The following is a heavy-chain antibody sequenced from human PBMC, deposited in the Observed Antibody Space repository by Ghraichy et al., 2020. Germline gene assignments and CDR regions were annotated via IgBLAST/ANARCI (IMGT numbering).Heavy chain of an antibody. CDR2: ITGGGAFT. CDR3: AKLSREYTTSAGDY. CDR1: GFTFSSYA. D-gene: IGHD6-13*01. V-gene: IGHV3-23*01. Sequence: GGSLRLSCAASGFTFSSYAMNWVRQAPGKGLEWVSAITGGGAFTYYADSVKGRFTISRDNSKNTLYLQMNSLRAEDTAIYYCAKLSREYTTSAGDYWGQGTLVTVSS. J-gene: IGHJ4*02.